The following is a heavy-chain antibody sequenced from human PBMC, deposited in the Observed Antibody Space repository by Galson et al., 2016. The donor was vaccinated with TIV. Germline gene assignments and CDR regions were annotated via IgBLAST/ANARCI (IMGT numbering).Heavy chain of an antibody. CDR3: ARSGDYGDY. D-gene: IGHD4-17*01. Sequence: SVKASCKASGYTFTSYDINWVRQATGQGLEWMGWMNPNSGNTGYAQKFRGRVTMTRNTSVRTAYMELNSLRSEDTAVYYCARSGDYGDYWGQGTLVTVSS. V-gene: IGHV1-8*02. J-gene: IGHJ4*02. CDR1: GYTFTSYD. CDR2: MNPNSGNT.